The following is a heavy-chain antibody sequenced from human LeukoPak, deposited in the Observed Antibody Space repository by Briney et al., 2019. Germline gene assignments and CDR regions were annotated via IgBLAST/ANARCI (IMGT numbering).Heavy chain of an antibody. Sequence: PSETLSLTCTVSGGSISSYYWSWIRQHPGKGLEWIGYIYYSGSTYYNPSLKSRVTISVDTSKNQFSLKLSSVTAADTAVYYCARGGGGYSYGYLGILFDYWGQGTLVTVSS. J-gene: IGHJ4*02. CDR1: GGSISSYY. D-gene: IGHD5-18*01. CDR2: IYYSGST. CDR3: ARGGGGYSYGYLGILFDY. V-gene: IGHV4-59*06.